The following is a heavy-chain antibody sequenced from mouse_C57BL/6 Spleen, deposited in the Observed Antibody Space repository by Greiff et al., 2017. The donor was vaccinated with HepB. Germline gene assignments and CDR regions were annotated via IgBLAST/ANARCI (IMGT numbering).Heavy chain of an antibody. CDR1: GYSITSGYY. CDR2: ISYDGSN. Sequence: EVKLMESGPGLVKPSQSLSLTCSVTGYSITSGYYWNWIRQFPGNKLEWMGYISYDGSNNYNPSLKNRISITRDPSKNQFFLKLNSVTTEDTATYYCATTGTLAWFAYWGQGTLVTVSA. CDR3: ATTGTLAWFAY. D-gene: IGHD4-1*02. V-gene: IGHV3-6*01. J-gene: IGHJ3*01.